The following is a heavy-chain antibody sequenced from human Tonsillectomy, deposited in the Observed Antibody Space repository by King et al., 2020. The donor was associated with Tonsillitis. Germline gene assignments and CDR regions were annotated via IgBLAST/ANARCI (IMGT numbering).Heavy chain of an antibody. J-gene: IGHJ2*01. D-gene: IGHD6-13*01. V-gene: IGHV3-30*18. Sequence: QLVQSGGGVVQPGRSLRLSCAASGFTFSSYGMHWVRQAPGKGLEWVAVISYDGSSKYYVDSVKGRFTISRDNSKNTLYLQMNSLRAEDTAVYYCAKDGVRRAAAGTYWYFDLWGRGTLVTVSS. CDR2: ISYDGSSK. CDR1: GFTFSSYG. CDR3: AKDGVRRAAAGTYWYFDL.